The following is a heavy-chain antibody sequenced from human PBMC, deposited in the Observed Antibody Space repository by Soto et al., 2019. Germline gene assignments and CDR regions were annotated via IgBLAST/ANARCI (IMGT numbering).Heavy chain of an antibody. CDR3: ARDSRTPSGGMDV. CDR2: IYYSAST. J-gene: IGHJ6*02. CDR1: GGSISGGDYH. V-gene: IGHV4-30-4*01. Sequence: QVQLQESGPGLVMPSQTLSLTCTVSGGSISGGDYHWTWIRQTPEKGLEWIGAIYYSASTYYNQSLVSRMRMSIDTSKNQFSLTLTSVTATDTAVEYCARDSRTPSGGMDVWGQGTTVTVSS.